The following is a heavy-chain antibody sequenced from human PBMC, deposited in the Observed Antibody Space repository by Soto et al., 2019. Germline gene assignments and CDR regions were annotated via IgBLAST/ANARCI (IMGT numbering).Heavy chain of an antibody. V-gene: IGHV4-30-4*01. CDR3: ARDHTMVRGVNSEAEGSWFDP. Sequence: PSETLSLTCTVSGGSIISGDYYWIWIRQPPGKGREWIGYIYYSGSTYYNPSLKSRVTISVDTSKNQFSLKLSSVTAADTAVYYCARDHTMVRGVNSEAEGSWFDPWGQGTLVTVSS. D-gene: IGHD3-10*01. CDR1: GGSIISGDYY. J-gene: IGHJ5*02. CDR2: IYYSGST.